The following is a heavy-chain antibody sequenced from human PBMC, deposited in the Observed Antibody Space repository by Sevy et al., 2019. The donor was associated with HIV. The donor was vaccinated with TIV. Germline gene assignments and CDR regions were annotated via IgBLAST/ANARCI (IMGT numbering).Heavy chain of an antibody. CDR2: ISYDGKNE. CDR3: AKDRSGSWSVDY. Sequence: GGSLRLSCAGSVFTFYNYGIHWVRQAPGKGLEWVTMISYDGKNENYADSVKGRFTISRDNSKNTVYLQMNSLRPDDTAIYYCAKDRSGSWSVDYWGQGTLVTVSS. V-gene: IGHV3-30*18. D-gene: IGHD6-13*01. J-gene: IGHJ4*02. CDR1: VFTFYNYG.